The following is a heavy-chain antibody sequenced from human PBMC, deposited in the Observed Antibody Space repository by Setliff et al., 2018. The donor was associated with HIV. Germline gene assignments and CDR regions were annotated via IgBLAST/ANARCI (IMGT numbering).Heavy chain of an antibody. J-gene: IGHJ4*02. V-gene: IGHV3-23*01. CDR3: AKDRYSSTWTEGFDY. Sequence: GGSLRLSCAASGLTFSSFAMSWVRQAPGKGLEWVSAISGSGGRTYYADSVKGRFTISRDNPKNTLYVQMNSLRAEDTAVYYCAKDRYSSTWTEGFDYWGQGTLVTVSS. D-gene: IGHD6-13*01. CDR1: GLTFSSFA. CDR2: ISGSGGRT.